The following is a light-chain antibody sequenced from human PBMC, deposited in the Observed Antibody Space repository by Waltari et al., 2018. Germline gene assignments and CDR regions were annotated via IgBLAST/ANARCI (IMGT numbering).Light chain of an antibody. CDR2: WAS. CDR1: QSLLYSYTNKNY. V-gene: IGKV4-1*01. Sequence: DIVMTQSPDSLTVSLGERATINCKSTQSLLYSYTNKNYLAWYQQKPGQSPKLLIYWASTRDSGVTDRFSGSGSGTDFTLTISSLQAEDVAVYYCQQYYSTPVTFSQGTKVEMK. J-gene: IGKJ1*01. CDR3: QQYYSTPVT.